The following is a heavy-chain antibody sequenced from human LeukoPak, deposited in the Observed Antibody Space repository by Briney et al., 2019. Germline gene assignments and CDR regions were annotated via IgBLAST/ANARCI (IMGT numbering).Heavy chain of an antibody. Sequence: PSETLSLTCTVSGGSISSYYWSWIRQPPGKGLEWIGYIYYSGSTNYSPSLKSRVTISIATSKNQLSPKLSSLTAADTAVYSCAKWGGGPYESSGYPDFWGQGTLVTVSS. V-gene: IGHV4-59*01. CDR1: GGSISSYY. CDR3: AKWGGGPYESSGYPDF. D-gene: IGHD3-22*01. J-gene: IGHJ4*02. CDR2: IYYSGST.